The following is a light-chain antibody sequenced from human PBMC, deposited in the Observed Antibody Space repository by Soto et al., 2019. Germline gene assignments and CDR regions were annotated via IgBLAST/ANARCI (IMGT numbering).Light chain of an antibody. CDR3: AAWDDSLNGAV. Sequence: QSALTQPPSASGTPGQRVTISCSGSSSNIGSNAVNWYQQLPGTAPKVLIYSNNQRPSGVPDRFSGSKSGTSASLAISGLQSEDEADYYCAAWDDSLNGAVFGGGTKVTVL. CDR1: SSNIGSNA. J-gene: IGLJ2*01. CDR2: SNN. V-gene: IGLV1-44*01.